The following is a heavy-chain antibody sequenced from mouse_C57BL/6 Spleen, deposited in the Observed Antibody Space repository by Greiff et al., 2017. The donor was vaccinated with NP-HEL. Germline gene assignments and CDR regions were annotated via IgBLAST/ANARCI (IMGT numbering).Heavy chain of an antibody. CDR1: GFTFSSYG. CDR3: ARRIYYDYLYAMDY. D-gene: IGHD2-4*01. CDR2: ISSGGSYT. Sequence: EVMLVESGGDLVKPGGSLKLSCAASGFTFSSYGMSWVRQTPDKRLEWVATISSGGSYTYYPDSVKGRFTISRDNAKNTLYLQMSSLKSEDTAMYYCARRIYYDYLYAMDYWGQGTSVTVSS. V-gene: IGHV5-6*01. J-gene: IGHJ4*01.